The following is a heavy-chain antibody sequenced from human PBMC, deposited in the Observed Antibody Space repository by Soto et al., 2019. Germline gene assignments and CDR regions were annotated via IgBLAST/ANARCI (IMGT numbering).Heavy chain of an antibody. CDR3: ARSVGNCYTGLCYADY. Sequence: GGSLRLSCAASGFTFSTYTLTWVRQAPGKGLEWVSSISSTTSYIFYADSLKGRFTISRDNAKNSLYLQMNSLRAEDTAVYYCARSVGNCYTGLCYADYWGRGTLVTVSS. J-gene: IGHJ4*02. V-gene: IGHV3-21*01. D-gene: IGHD2-8*01. CDR2: ISSTTSYI. CDR1: GFTFSTYT.